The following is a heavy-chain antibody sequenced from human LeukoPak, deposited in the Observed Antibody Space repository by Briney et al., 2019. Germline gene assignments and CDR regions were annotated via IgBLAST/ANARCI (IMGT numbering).Heavy chain of an antibody. CDR1: GGSISSYY. CDR3: ARGTSGYYKGRGLYYYYMDV. D-gene: IGHD3-3*01. J-gene: IGHJ6*03. V-gene: IGHV4-59*12. Sequence: PSETLSLACTVSGGSISSYYWSWIRQPPGKGLEWIGYIYHSGSTYYNPSLKSRVTISVDRSKNQFSLKLSSVTAADTAVYYCARGTSGYYKGRGLYYYYMDVWGKGTTVTVPS. CDR2: IYHSGST.